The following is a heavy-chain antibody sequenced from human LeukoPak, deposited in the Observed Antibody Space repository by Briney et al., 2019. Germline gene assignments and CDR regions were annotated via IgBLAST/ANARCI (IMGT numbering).Heavy chain of an antibody. CDR3: AKIVSVRSCTNGLCYTAFVSSSWTATDY. V-gene: IGHV3-23*01. CDR2: ISGSGGST. CDR1: GFTFNSYA. J-gene: IGHJ4*02. D-gene: IGHD2-8*01. Sequence: GGSLRLSCGAAGFTFNSYAMSWVRQAPGKGLEWVSDISGSGGSTNYADSVKGRFTISRDNSKNTLYLQMNSLRADETDVYYCAKIVSVRSCTNGLCYTAFVSSSWTATDYWGQGTLVTVSS.